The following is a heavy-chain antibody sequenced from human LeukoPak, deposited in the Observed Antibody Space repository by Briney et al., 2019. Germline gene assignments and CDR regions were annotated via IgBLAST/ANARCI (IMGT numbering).Heavy chain of an antibody. CDR3: ASVSGSYYPHDY. CDR1: GFTFSSYW. D-gene: IGHD3-10*01. J-gene: IGHJ4*02. Sequence: GGSLRLSCAASGFTFSSYWMHWVRQAPGKGLVWVSRINSDGSSTSYADSVKGRFTISRDNAKNTLYLQMNSLRAEDTAVYYCASVSGSYYPHDYWGQGTLVTVSS. CDR2: INSDGSST. V-gene: IGHV3-74*01.